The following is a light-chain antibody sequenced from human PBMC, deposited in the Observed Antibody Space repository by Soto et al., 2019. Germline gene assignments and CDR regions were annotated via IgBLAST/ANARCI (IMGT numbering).Light chain of an antibody. J-gene: IGKJ4*01. Sequence: EIVKTQSPATLTVSPGERATLSCRASQSVSSNLAWYQQKPGQAPRLLIYDASSRATGIPDRFSGSGSGTDFTLTISRLEPEDFAVYYCQQYGNSPLTFGGGTKVDIK. CDR3: QQYGNSPLT. V-gene: IGKV3-20*01. CDR2: DAS. CDR1: QSVSSN.